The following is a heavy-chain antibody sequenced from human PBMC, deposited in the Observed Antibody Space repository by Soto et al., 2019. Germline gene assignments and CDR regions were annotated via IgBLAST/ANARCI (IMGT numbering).Heavy chain of an antibody. V-gene: IGHV5-51*01. J-gene: IGHJ3*02. CDR3: ARLDCSGGSCYYDAFDI. CDR2: IYPGDSDT. CDR1: GYSFTSYW. D-gene: IGHD2-15*01. Sequence: KVSCKGSGYSFTSYWIGLVRQMPGKGLEWMGIIYPGDSDTRYSPSFQGQVTISADKSISTAYLQWSSLKASDTAMYYCARLDCSGGSCYYDAFDIWGQGTMVTVSS.